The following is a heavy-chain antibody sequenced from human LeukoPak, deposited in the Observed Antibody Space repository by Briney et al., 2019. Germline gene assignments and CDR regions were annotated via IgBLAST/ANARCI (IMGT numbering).Heavy chain of an antibody. CDR3: ARGLSDSSGYYYAGY. J-gene: IGHJ4*02. Sequence: PGGSLRLSCAASGFTFSSYSMNWVRQAPGKGLEWVSSISSSSSYIYYADSVKGRFTISRDNAKNSLYLQMNSLRAEDTAVYYCARGLSDSSGYYYAGYWGQGTLVTVSS. V-gene: IGHV3-21*01. D-gene: IGHD3-22*01. CDR1: GFTFSSYS. CDR2: ISSSSSYI.